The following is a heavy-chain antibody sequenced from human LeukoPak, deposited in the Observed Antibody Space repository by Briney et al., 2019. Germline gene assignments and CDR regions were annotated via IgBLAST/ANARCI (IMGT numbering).Heavy chain of an antibody. CDR3: ARADYDSSGYPIDY. CDR2: IYSGGST. CDR1: GLTVSTTY. Sequence: GGSLRLSCAASGLTVSTTYVSWVRQAPGKGLEWVSVIYSGGSTYYADSVKGRFTISRDNSKNTLYLQMNSLRAEDTAVYYCARADYDSSGYPIDYWGQGTLVTVSS. J-gene: IGHJ4*02. D-gene: IGHD3-22*01. V-gene: IGHV3-53*01.